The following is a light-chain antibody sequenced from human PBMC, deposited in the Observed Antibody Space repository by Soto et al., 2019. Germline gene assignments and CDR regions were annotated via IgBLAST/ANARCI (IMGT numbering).Light chain of an antibody. CDR2: EVS. V-gene: IGLV2-14*01. J-gene: IGLJ1*01. CDR3: CSYAGTYSYV. CDR1: SSDVGAYKY. Sequence: QSALTQPASVSGSPGQSITISCTGTSSDVGAYKYVSWYQQYPGKAPKLMIYEVSNRPSGVSNRFSGSKSGNTASLTISGLQAEDEADYYCCSYAGTYSYVFGTGTKLTVL.